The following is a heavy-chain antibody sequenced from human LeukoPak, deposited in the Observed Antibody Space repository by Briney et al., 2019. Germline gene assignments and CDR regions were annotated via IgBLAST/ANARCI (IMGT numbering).Heavy chain of an antibody. CDR3: ATYSSSNAREFQY. V-gene: IGHV3-48*04. D-gene: IGHD2-2*01. CDR1: GFTFSSYS. J-gene: IGHJ1*01. Sequence: GGSLRLSCAASGFTFSSYSMNCVRDAPGKGLGWVSYISSSSSTIYYADSVKGRFTISRDNAKNSLYLQMNSLRADATAVYYCATYSSSNAREFQYWGQGTLVTVSS. CDR2: ISSSSSTI.